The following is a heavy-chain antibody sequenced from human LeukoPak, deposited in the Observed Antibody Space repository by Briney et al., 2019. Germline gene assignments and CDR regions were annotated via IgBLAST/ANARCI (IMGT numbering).Heavy chain of an antibody. CDR1: GFTFSSYA. CDR3: ARGGSGSYYYYYYYMDV. J-gene: IGHJ6*03. D-gene: IGHD3-10*01. CDR2: ISYDGSNK. Sequence: GGSLRLSCAASGFTFSSYAMHWVRQAPGKGLEWVAVISYDGSNKYYADSVKGRFTISRDNSKNTLYLQMNSLRPEDTAVYYCARGGSGSYYYYYYYMDVWGKGTTVTVSS. V-gene: IGHV3-30-3*01.